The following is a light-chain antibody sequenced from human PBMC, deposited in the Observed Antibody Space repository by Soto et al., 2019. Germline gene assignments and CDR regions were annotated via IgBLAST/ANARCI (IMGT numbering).Light chain of an antibody. V-gene: IGKV1-5*01. CDR3: QQSYGTPPIT. J-gene: IGKJ5*01. Sequence: DIQMTQSPSSLSPSVGDRVTITCRASRSISDWLAWYQQKPGKAPELLIFDASNLKSGVSSRFSGSGSGTEFTLTISRLQPEDFATYYCQQSYGTPPITFGQGTRLEI. CDR2: DAS. CDR1: RSISDW.